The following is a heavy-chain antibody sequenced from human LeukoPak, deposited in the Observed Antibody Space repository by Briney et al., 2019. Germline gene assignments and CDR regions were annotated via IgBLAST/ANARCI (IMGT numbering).Heavy chain of an antibody. D-gene: IGHD3-16*01. Sequence: KPSETLSLTCTVSGGSISSGDYYWSWIRQPPGKGLEWIGYIYYSGITYYNPSLKSRVTISVDMSQNQFSLKLSSVTAADTALYYCARDLIAGATRLFDPWGQGTLVTVSS. J-gene: IGHJ5*02. CDR2: IYYSGIT. CDR1: GGSISSGDYY. CDR3: ARDLIAGATRLFDP. V-gene: IGHV4-30-4*01.